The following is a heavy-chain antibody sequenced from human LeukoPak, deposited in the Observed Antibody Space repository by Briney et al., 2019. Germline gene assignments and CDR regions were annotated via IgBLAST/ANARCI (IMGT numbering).Heavy chain of an antibody. D-gene: IGHD2-2*01. V-gene: IGHV7-4-1*02. J-gene: IGHJ4*02. Sequence: ASVKVSCKASGYTFTSYAMNWVRQAPGQGLEWMGWINTNTGNPAYAQGFTGRFVFSLDTSVSTAYLQISSLKAEDTAVYYCAKVQGFCYSTTCYPDYWGQGTLVTVSS. CDR3: AKVQGFCYSTTCYPDY. CDR2: INTNTGNP. CDR1: GYTFTSYA.